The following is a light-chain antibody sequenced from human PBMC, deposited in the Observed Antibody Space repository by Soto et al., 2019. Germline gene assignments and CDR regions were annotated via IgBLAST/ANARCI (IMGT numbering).Light chain of an antibody. J-gene: IGKJ1*01. CDR3: QQSYSTPRT. CDR2: GAS. Sequence: EIVLTQSPGTLSLSPGERATLYCRASQSVGSNYLAWYQQKPGQAPRVLIYGASSRATGIPDRFSGSGSGADFTLTISSLQPEDFATYYCQQSYSTPRTFGQGTKVDIK. V-gene: IGKV3-20*01. CDR1: QSVGSNY.